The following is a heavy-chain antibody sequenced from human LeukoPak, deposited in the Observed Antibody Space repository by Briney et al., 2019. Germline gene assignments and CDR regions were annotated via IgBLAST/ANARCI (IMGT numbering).Heavy chain of an antibody. CDR1: GFTFSSYE. D-gene: IGHD2-2*01. CDR3: ARDLVVGYEDYFDY. J-gene: IGHJ4*02. V-gene: IGHV3-48*03. Sequence: PGGSLRLSCAASGFTFSSYEMNWVRQAPGKGLEWVSYISSSGSTIYYADSVKGRFTISRDNAKNSLYLQMNSLRAEDTAVYYCARDLVVGYEDYFDYWGQGTLVTVSS. CDR2: ISSSGSTI.